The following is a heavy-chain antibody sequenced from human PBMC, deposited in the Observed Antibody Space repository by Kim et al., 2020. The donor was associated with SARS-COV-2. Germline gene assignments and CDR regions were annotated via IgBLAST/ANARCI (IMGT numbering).Heavy chain of an antibody. D-gene: IGHD2-2*03. CDR1: GFFFTNAW. CDR2: IKSKSVGGTI. CDR3: TTDFLAGYFGS. V-gene: IGHV3-15*01. J-gene: IGHJ4*02. Sequence: GGSLRLSCTASGFFFTNAWMSWVRQAPGKGLEWVGRIKSKSVGGTIDYAAPVKGRFTVSRDDSKNTVYLQMNSLKTEDTAVYYCTTDFLAGYFGSWGQGTLVIVSS.